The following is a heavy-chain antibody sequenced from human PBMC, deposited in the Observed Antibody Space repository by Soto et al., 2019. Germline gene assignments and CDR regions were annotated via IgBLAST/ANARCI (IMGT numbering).Heavy chain of an antibody. CDR2: IVVGSGNT. Sequence: SVKVSCKASGFTFTSSAVQWVRQARGQRLEWIGWIVVGSGNTNYAQKFQERVTITRDMSTSTAYMELSSLRSEDTAVYYCAASGRAGYYSYYYYGMGVWGQGTTVTSP. J-gene: IGHJ6*02. V-gene: IGHV1-58*01. CDR3: AASGRAGYYSYYYYGMGV. D-gene: IGHD3-22*01. CDR1: GFTFTSSA.